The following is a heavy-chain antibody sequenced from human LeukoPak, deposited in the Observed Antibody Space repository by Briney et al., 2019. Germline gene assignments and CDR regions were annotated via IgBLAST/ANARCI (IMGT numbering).Heavy chain of an antibody. Sequence: ASVKVSCKASGYTFTGYYMHWVRQAPGQGLEWMGWINPNSGGTNYALKFQGRVTMTRDTSISTAYMELSRLRSDDTAVYYCARGLRAIYVVPAAYNWFDPWGQGTLVTVSS. J-gene: IGHJ5*02. CDR3: ARGLRAIYVVPAAYNWFDP. CDR2: INPNSGGT. D-gene: IGHD2-2*01. V-gene: IGHV1-2*02. CDR1: GYTFTGYY.